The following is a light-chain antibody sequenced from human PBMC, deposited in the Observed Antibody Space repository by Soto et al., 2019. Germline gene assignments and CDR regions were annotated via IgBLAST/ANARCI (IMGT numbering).Light chain of an antibody. CDR1: QSISSW. V-gene: IGKV1-5*03. CDR3: QQYDSYPLT. Sequence: DIQMTQSPSTLSASVGDRVTITCRASQSISSWLAWYQHKPGKAPNLLIYKASSLESGVPSWFSGSGSGTEFTLTVSSLQPDDFATYYCQQYDSYPLTFGGGTKVEIK. J-gene: IGKJ4*01. CDR2: KAS.